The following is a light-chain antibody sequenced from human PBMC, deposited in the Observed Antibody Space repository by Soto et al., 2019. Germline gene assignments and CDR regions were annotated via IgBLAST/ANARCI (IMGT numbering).Light chain of an antibody. Sequence: EIEMTQSPATLSLAPGERVTLSCRASESVSTNLAWYQQKAGQAPRLLIYAASTRATGIPARFSGSGSGTEFTLTISSLQSEDFAVYYCQQYYTTPWTFGQGTKVDIK. CDR2: AAS. V-gene: IGKV3-15*01. CDR3: QQYYTTPWT. J-gene: IGKJ1*01. CDR1: ESVSTN.